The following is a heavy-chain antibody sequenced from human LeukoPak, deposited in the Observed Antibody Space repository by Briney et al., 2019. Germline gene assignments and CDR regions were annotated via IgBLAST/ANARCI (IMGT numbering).Heavy chain of an antibody. CDR1: GFTFSSYS. V-gene: IGHV3-23*01. CDR3: ARRATTARTLDF. D-gene: IGHD1-26*01. CDR2: ISENGGST. J-gene: IGHJ4*02. Sequence: PGGSLRLSCAASGFTFSSYSMNWVRQAPGKGLEWVSAISENGGSTYHADSVKGRFTISRDNSKNTLYLQMNSLGADDMAVYYCARRATTARTLDFWGQGTLVTVSS.